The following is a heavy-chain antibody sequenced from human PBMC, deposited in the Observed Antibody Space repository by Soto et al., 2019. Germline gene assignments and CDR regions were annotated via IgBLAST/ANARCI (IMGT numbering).Heavy chain of an antibody. V-gene: IGHV1-18*01. Sequence: QVQLVQSGAEVKKPGASVKVSCKASGYTFTSYGISWVRQAPGQGLEWMGWISAYNGNTNYAQKLQGRVTMTTDTSTSTDYIELRNLRSDDTAVYYCARDWYGSGSPWDYWGQGTLVTVSS. CDR2: ISAYNGNT. CDR1: GYTFTSYG. CDR3: ARDWYGSGSPWDY. J-gene: IGHJ4*02. D-gene: IGHD3-10*01.